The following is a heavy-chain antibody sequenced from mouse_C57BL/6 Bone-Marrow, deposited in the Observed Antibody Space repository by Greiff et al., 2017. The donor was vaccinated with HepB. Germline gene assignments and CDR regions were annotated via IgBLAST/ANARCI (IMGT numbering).Heavy chain of an antibody. J-gene: IGHJ1*03. V-gene: IGHV1-85*01. CDR3: ARGFSFDV. Sequence: QVQLKQSGPELVKPGASVKLSCKASGYTFTSYDINWVKQRPGQGLEWIGCIYPRDGSTKYNEKFKGKATLTVDTSTSTAYMELHSLTSEDSAVYFCARGFSFDVWGTGTTVTVSA. CDR1: GYTFTSYD. CDR2: IYPRDGST.